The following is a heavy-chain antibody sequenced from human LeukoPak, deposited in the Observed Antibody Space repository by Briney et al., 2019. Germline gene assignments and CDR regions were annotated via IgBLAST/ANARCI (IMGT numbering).Heavy chain of an antibody. D-gene: IGHD5-24*01. Sequence: SETLSLTCTVSGGSISSYYRSWIRQPPGQGLEWIGYIYYSGSTNYNPSPKSRVPISVDTTKLQCSLKLSSVPAAHTSVYYCARWLQPPPYCYCDLWGRGTLVTVSS. CDR2: IYYSGST. J-gene: IGHJ2*01. CDR1: GGSISSYY. V-gene: IGHV4-59*01. CDR3: ARWLQPPPYCYCDL.